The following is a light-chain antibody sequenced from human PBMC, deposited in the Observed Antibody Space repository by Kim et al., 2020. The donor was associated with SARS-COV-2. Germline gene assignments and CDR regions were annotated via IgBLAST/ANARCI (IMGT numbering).Light chain of an antibody. CDR3: QHYGTSPPDT. J-gene: IGKJ2*01. V-gene: IGKV3-20*01. CDR1: QSISSCF. CDR2: GTS. Sequence: SPGERATLSCRATQSISSCFLAWYQQKPGQAPRLLIYGTSKRPTGIPDRFIGSGSGTDFTLTITRLEPADFAVYYCQHYGTSPPDTFGQGTKLEI.